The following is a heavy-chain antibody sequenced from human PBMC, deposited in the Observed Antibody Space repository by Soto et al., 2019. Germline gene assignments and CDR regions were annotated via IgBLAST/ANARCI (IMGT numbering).Heavy chain of an antibody. V-gene: IGHV1-69*06. CDR3: ARASNYYGSGWISHFDL. Sequence: QVQLVQSGAEVMKPGSSVKVSCKTSGGTFSNYAFIWVRQAPGQGLEWTGGIIPIFDTAKYSQRFLDRVTITADKSTSTVYMELRSLTAEDTAVYYCARASNYYGSGWISHFDLWGQGTQVTVTS. CDR2: IIPIFDTA. J-gene: IGHJ4*02. CDR1: GGTFSNYA. D-gene: IGHD3-10*01.